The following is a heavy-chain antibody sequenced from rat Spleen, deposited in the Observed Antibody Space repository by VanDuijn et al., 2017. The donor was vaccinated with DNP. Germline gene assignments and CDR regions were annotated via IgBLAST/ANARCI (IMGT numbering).Heavy chain of an antibody. V-gene: IGHV5S13*01. CDR3: TTGVVDY. CDR2: ITKSGGNT. Sequence: EVQLVESGGGLVQPGRSLKLSCAASGFTFSNYGMAWVRQAPTKGLEWVASITKSGGNTYYRDSVKGRFTISRDNAKSTLYLQMDSLRSEDTATYYCTTGVVDYWGQGVMVTVSS. CDR1: GFTFSNYG. D-gene: IGHD1-1*01. J-gene: IGHJ2*01.